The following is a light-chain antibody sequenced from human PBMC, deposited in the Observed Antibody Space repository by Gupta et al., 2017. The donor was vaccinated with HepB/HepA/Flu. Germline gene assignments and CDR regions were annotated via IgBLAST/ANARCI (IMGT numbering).Light chain of an antibody. Sequence: QSVLTQPPSTSGTPGQTVTISCSGGRSNIGRNYICWYHQLPGTAPELLIYRNNLRPSGVPDRFSGSKSDTSGSLSISGLRSEDGGDYYCASWDDALSVWVFGGGTTLTVL. CDR2: RNN. CDR1: RSNIGRNY. V-gene: IGLV1-47*01. J-gene: IGLJ3*02. CDR3: ASWDDALSVWV.